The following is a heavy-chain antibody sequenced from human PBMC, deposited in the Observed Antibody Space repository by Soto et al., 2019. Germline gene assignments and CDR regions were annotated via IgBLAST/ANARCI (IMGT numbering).Heavy chain of an antibody. Sequence: QVPLVQSGAEVKKPGASVKVSCKASGYTFTSYDINWVRQATGQGLEWMGWMNPNSGNTGYAQKFQGRVTMTRNTSISTAYMELSSLRSEDTAVYYCARTYYYDSTPSYYYYYGMDVWGQGTTVTVSS. D-gene: IGHD3-22*01. CDR3: ARTYYYDSTPSYYYYYGMDV. CDR1: GYTFTSYD. V-gene: IGHV1-8*01. J-gene: IGHJ6*02. CDR2: MNPNSGNT.